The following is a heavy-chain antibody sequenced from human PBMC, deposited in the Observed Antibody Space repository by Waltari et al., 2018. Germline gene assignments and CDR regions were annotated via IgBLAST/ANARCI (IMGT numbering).Heavy chain of an antibody. J-gene: IGHJ2*01. CDR2: VSGDSGYK. Sequence: EVQLVESGGGLVQPGGSLRLSCAASGMTFTTYSMNWVRQAPGKGLEWISYVSGDSGYKYYADSVRGRFTISRDNAQNSMYLQMNNLRADDTAVYYCAGIRRGFWFFDLWGRGTLVTVSS. D-gene: IGHD3-10*01. CDR1: GMTFTTYS. CDR3: AGIRRGFWFFDL. V-gene: IGHV3-48*04.